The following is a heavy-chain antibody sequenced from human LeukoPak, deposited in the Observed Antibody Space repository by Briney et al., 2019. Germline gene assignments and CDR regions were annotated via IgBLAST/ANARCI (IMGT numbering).Heavy chain of an antibody. Sequence: GGSLRLSCAASGFTFSSYAMHWVRQAPGKGLEWVAVISYDGSNKYYADSVQGRFTISRDNSKNTLYLQMNSLRAEDTAVYYCASSEGYCSGGSCYADYWGQGTLVTVSS. V-gene: IGHV3-30-3*01. CDR3: ASSEGYCSGGSCYADY. D-gene: IGHD2-15*01. CDR1: GFTFSSYA. J-gene: IGHJ4*02. CDR2: ISYDGSNK.